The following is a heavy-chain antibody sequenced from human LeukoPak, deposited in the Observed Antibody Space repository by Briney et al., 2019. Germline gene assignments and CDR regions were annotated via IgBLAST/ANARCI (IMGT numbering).Heavy chain of an antibody. CDR1: GGSISSSSYY. D-gene: IGHD5-18*01. J-gene: IGHJ6*02. Sequence: SSETLSLTCTVSGGSISSSSYYWGWIRQPPGKGLEWIGSIYYSGSTYYNPSLKSRVTLSVDTSKNQFSLKLSSVTAADTAVYYCARDKGTWIQLWFPYYYYGMDVWGQGTTVTVSS. CDR2: IYYSGST. V-gene: IGHV4-39*07. CDR3: ARDKGTWIQLWFPYYYYGMDV.